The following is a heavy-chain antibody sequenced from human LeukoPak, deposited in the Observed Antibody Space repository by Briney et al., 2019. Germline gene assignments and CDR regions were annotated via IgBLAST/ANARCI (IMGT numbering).Heavy chain of an antibody. CDR1: GFIFSSYG. CDR3: ARTSGWSDWHFDL. V-gene: IGHV3-33*01. Sequence: GRSLRLSCAASGFIFSSYGMHWVRQAPGKGLEWVAVIWYDGSNKYYADSVKGRFTISRDNSKNTLYLQMNSLRAEDTAVYYCARTSGWSDWHFDLWGRGTLVTVSS. J-gene: IGHJ2*01. D-gene: IGHD6-19*01. CDR2: IWYDGSNK.